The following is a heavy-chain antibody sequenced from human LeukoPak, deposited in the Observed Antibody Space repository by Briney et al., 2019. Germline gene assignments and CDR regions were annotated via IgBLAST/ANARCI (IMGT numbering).Heavy chain of an antibody. CDR2: ISTSGGRI. CDR3: AKDRFYSGSPRAFDI. Sequence: HPGGSLRLSCAASGFTFSNYGMSWVRQAPGKGLEWVSVISTSGGRIYYADSVKGRFSISRDNSKNTMDLQMNSLRAEDTAVYYCAKDRFYSGSPRAFDIWGQGTMVTVSS. D-gene: IGHD1-26*01. V-gene: IGHV3-23*01. CDR1: GFTFSNYG. J-gene: IGHJ3*02.